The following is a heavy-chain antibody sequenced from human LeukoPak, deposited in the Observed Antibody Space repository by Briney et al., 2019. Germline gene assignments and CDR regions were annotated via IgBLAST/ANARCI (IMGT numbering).Heavy chain of an antibody. CDR3: ARGRGLRYFDWYSL. V-gene: IGHV1-8*01. D-gene: IGHD3-9*01. CDR2: MNPNSGNT. J-gene: IGHJ4*02. CDR1: GYTFTSYD. Sequence: ASVKVSCKASGYTFTSYDINWVRQATGQGLEWMGWMNPNSGNTGYAQKFQGRVTMTRNTSISTAHMELSSLRSEDTAVYYCARGRGLRYFDWYSLWGQGTLVTVSS.